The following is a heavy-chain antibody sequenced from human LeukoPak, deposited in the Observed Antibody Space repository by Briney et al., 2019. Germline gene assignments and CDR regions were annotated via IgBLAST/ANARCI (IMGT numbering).Heavy chain of an antibody. D-gene: IGHD4-17*01. J-gene: IGHJ4*02. CDR1: GFSFSIYW. CDR3: AKGQRFYGEFYFDY. V-gene: IGHV3-23*01. CDR2: FRGSGAAT. Sequence: GGSLRLSCFASGFSFSIYWMHWVRQAPGKGLKWVSGFRGSGAATFYADSVKGRFTISRDNSKNTLYLQMNSLRADDTAVYYCAKGQRFYGEFYFDYWGQGTLVTVSS.